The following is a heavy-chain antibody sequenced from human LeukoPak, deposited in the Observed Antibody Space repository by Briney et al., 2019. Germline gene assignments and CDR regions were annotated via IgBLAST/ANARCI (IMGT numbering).Heavy chain of an antibody. J-gene: IGHJ6*03. CDR1: GGSISSYY. CDR2: IYTSGST. CDR3: ARDSPRLWFGELSRYYMDV. V-gene: IGHV4-4*07. D-gene: IGHD3-10*01. Sequence: SETLSLTCTVSGGSISSYYWSWIRQPAGKGLEWIGRIYTSGSTNYNPSLKSRVTMSVDTSENQFSLKLSSVTAADTAVYYCARDSPRLWFGELSRYYMDVWGKGTTVTVSS.